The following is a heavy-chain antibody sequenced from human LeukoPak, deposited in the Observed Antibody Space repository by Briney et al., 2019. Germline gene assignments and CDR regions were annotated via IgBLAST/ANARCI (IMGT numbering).Heavy chain of an antibody. CDR3: ARDRRSSGLGLDFQH. J-gene: IGHJ1*01. V-gene: IGHV1-46*01. D-gene: IGHD3/OR15-3a*01. CDR1: GYTFTSYY. CDR2: INPSGGST. Sequence: GASVKVSCKASGYTFTSYYMHWVRQAPGQGLEWMGIINPSGGSTSYAQKFQCRVTMTRDTSTSTVYMELSSLRSEDTAVYYCARDRRSSGLGLDFQHWGQGTLVTVSS.